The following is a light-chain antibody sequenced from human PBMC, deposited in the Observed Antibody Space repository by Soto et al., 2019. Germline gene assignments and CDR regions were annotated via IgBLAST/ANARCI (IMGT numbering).Light chain of an antibody. CDR1: QTVSSI. Sequence: EIVMTQSPATLSVSPGERATLFCRASQTVSSIFLAWYQQKPGQAPRLLIHGASTRATGIPARFSGSGSGIEFTLTISSLQSEDFAVYYCQQYSAWPLTFGGGTKVEIK. J-gene: IGKJ4*01. CDR3: QQYSAWPLT. CDR2: GAS. V-gene: IGKV3-15*01.